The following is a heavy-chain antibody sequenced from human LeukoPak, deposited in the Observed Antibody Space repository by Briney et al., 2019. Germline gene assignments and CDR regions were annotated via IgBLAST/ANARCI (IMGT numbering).Heavy chain of an antibody. V-gene: IGHV3-53*01. CDR2: IYTGGST. Sequence: GGSLTLSCAASGFTVSSTFVSWVRQAPGKGLEWVSVIYTGGSTYYADSVKGRFTISRDNSKNTLYLQINSLRAEDTAVYYCARGPRGCSTTYCSDYFDYWGKGTLVTVSS. CDR3: ARGPRGCSTTYCSDYFDY. J-gene: IGHJ4*02. CDR1: GFTVSSTF. D-gene: IGHD2-2*01.